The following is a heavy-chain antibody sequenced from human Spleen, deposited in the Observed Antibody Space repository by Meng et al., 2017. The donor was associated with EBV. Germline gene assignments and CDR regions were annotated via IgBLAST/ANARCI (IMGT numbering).Heavy chain of an antibody. D-gene: IGHD6-13*01. Sequence: QLRRQESGPGLVNPSETLSLTCTVSGGSIGSSSYYWGWIRQPPGKGLEWIGTMYYFGSTCYNPSLKSRVTISVDTSKNQFSLGLSSVTAADTAVYYCATPGVAAAVDYFDYWGQGNLVTVSS. V-gene: IGHV4-39*01. CDR3: ATPGVAAAVDYFDY. J-gene: IGHJ4*02. CDR2: MYYFGST. CDR1: GGSIGSSSYY.